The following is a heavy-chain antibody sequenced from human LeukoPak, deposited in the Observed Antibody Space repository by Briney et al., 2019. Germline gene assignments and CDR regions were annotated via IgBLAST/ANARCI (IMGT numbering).Heavy chain of an antibody. D-gene: IGHD2-2*01. Sequence: PSETLSLTCTVSGGSISSYYWSWIRQPPGKGLEWIGYIYYSGSTNYNPSLKSRVTISVDTSKNQFSLKLSSVTAADTAVYYCARAKYRSSTSCDAPYYMDVWGKGTTVTVSS. CDR1: GGSISSYY. CDR2: IYYSGST. V-gene: IGHV4-59*01. CDR3: ARAKYRSSTSCDAPYYMDV. J-gene: IGHJ6*03.